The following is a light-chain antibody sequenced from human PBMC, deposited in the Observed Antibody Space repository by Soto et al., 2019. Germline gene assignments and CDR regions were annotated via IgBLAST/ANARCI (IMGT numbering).Light chain of an antibody. CDR3: MQWTLWPWT. V-gene: IGKV2-30*01. Sequence: DVVMTQSPLSLHVTLGQPASISCRSSQSLVYSDGDTYLNWFQQRPGQSPRRLIYKVSNRDSGVPDRFSGSGSGSDFTLKISRVEAEDVGVYYCMQWTLWPWTFGQGTKVEIK. CDR1: QSLVYSDGDTY. J-gene: IGKJ1*01. CDR2: KVS.